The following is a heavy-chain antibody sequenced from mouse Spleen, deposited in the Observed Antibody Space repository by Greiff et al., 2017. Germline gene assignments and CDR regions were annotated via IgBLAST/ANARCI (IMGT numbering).Heavy chain of an antibody. Sequence: EVHLVESGGGLVKPGGSLKLSCAASGFTFSDYGMHWVRQAPEKGLEWVAYISSGSSTIYYADTVKGRFTIARDNAKNTLFLQMTRLRSEDTAMYYCARRYYYGSFDYWGQGTTLTVSS. CDR2: ISSGSSTI. V-gene: IGHV5-17*01. J-gene: IGHJ2*01. CDR1: GFTFSDYG. D-gene: IGHD1-1*01. CDR3: ARRYYYGSFDY.